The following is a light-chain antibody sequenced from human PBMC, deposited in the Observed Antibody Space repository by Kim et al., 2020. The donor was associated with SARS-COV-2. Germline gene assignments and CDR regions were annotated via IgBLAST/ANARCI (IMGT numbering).Light chain of an antibody. J-gene: IGKJ5*01. CDR2: DAS. CDR1: QSVRTY. V-gene: IGKV3-11*01. CDR3: QQRGNWPT. Sequence: SLSPGERATLSCRACQSVRTYLAWYQQKPGQSPRLLIYDASNRATGIPARFSGSGSGTDFTLTISSLEPEDFAVYYCQQRGNWPTFGQGTRLEIK.